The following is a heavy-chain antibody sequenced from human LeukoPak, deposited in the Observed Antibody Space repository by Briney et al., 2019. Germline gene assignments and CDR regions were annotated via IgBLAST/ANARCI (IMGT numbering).Heavy chain of an antibody. CDR2: ISSSSSYI. CDR3: ARDSGNYLDAFDI. CDR1: GFTFSRHS. D-gene: IGHD1-14*01. Sequence: KTGGSLRLSCAASGFTFSRHSINWVRQAPGKGLEWVSSISSSSSYIYYAESVKGRFTISRDNAKNSLYLQMNSLRAEDTAVYYCARDSGNYLDAFDIWGQGTMVTVSS. J-gene: IGHJ3*02. V-gene: IGHV3-21*01.